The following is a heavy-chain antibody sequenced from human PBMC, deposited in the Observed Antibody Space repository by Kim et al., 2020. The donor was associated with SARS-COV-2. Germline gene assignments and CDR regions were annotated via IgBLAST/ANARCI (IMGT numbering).Heavy chain of an antibody. V-gene: IGHV6-1*01. Sequence: SQTLSLSCAISGDSVSSNSAAWNWIRQSPSRGLEWLGRTYYRSKWYNDYAVSVKGRITINPDTSENRFSLQLNSVTPEDTAVYYCARAAGFGSSDYFDYWGQGTLVTVSS. CDR2: TYYRSKWYN. CDR3: ARAAGFGSSDYFDY. CDR1: GDSVSSNSAA. D-gene: IGHD6-6*01. J-gene: IGHJ4*02.